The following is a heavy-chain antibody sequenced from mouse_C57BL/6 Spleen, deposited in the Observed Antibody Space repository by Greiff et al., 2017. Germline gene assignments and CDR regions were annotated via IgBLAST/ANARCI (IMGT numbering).Heavy chain of an antibody. V-gene: IGHV1-55*01. CDR2: IYPGSGST. J-gene: IGHJ4*01. CDR1: GYTFTSYW. Sequence: QVQLQQPGAELVKPGASVKMSCKASGYTFTSYWITWVKQRPGQGLEWIGDIYPGSGSTNYNEKFKSKATLTVDTSSSTAYMQLSSLTSEDSAVYYCARDYYDYDGRSMDYWGQGTSVTVSS. CDR3: ARDYYDYDGRSMDY. D-gene: IGHD2-4*01.